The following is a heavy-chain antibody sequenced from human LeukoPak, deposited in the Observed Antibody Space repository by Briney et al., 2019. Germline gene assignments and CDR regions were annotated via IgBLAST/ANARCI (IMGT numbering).Heavy chain of an antibody. J-gene: IGHJ4*02. CDR1: GFTFSDYY. CDR3: AGGYYYDSSGSTVYY. D-gene: IGHD3-22*01. CDR2: ISSSSSTI. V-gene: IGHV3-11*01. Sequence: GRSLRLSCAASGFTFSDYYMSWIRQAPGKGLEWVSYISSSSSTIYYADSVKGRFTISRDNAKNSLYLQMNSLRAEDTAVYYCAGGYYYDSSGSTVYYWGQGTLVTVSS.